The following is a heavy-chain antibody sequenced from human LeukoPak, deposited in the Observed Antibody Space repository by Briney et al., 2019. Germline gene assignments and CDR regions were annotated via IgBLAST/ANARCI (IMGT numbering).Heavy chain of an antibody. D-gene: IGHD6-13*01. V-gene: IGHV3-21*01. J-gene: IGHJ6*03. CDR1: GFTFNSYS. CDR2: ISTSSSYI. Sequence: PGGSLRLSCAASGFTFNSYSMNWVRQAPGKGLEWVSSISTSSSYIYYADSVKGRFTISRDNAKNSLYLQMNSLRAEDTAVYYCARAPSSSWSADYYYYYMDVWGKGTTVTVSS. CDR3: ARAPSSSWSADYYYYYMDV.